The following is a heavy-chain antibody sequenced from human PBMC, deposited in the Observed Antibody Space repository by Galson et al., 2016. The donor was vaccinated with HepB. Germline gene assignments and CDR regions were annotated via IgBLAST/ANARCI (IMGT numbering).Heavy chain of an antibody. V-gene: IGHV3-23*01. D-gene: IGHD6-6*01. Sequence: SLRLSCAASGFTFSSYAMSWVRQAPGKGLEWVSGISGSGGSTNYGDSVRGRFTISRDNSKNTLYLQMNSLRAEDTAVYYCAKVRQLAYSYGMDVWGQGTTGTVSS. CDR3: AKVRQLAYSYGMDV. J-gene: IGHJ6*02. CDR1: GFTFSSYA. CDR2: ISGSGGST.